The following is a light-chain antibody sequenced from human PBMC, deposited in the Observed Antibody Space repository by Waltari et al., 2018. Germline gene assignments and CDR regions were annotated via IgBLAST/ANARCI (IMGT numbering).Light chain of an antibody. J-gene: IGKJ1*01. Sequence: DIQMTQSPSTRSASVGDRVTITCRASQSVNRWLAWYQQKPGKAPKLLISKASALQNGVAPRFSGGGSGTEFTLTISNLQPDDSSTYYCQQYEAFPVTFGHGTKVEIK. CDR3: QQYEAFPVT. CDR1: QSVNRW. CDR2: KAS. V-gene: IGKV1-5*03.